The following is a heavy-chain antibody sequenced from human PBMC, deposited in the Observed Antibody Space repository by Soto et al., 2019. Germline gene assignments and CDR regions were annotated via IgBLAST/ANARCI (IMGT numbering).Heavy chain of an antibody. V-gene: IGHV1-69*13. Sequence: GASVKVSCKASGGTFSSYAISWVRQAPGQGLEWMGGIIPIFGTANYAQKFQGRVTITADESTSTAYMELSSLRSEDTAVYYCARSSAEIVRHYDSSGYYLYPFDYWGQGTLVTVSS. J-gene: IGHJ4*02. CDR1: GGTFSSYA. CDR3: ARSSAEIVRHYDSSGYYLYPFDY. CDR2: IIPIFGTA. D-gene: IGHD3-22*01.